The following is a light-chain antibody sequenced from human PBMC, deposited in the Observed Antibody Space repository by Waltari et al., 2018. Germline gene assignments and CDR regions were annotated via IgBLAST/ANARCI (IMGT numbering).Light chain of an antibody. V-gene: IGKV3-15*01. CDR3: QQYYVCPPIT. CDR1: NSVRTN. J-gene: IGKJ4*01. Sequence: THSPAALSVAPGDTVILSFRASNSVRTNLVWYQQKAGQAPRTLIYGAPTRASGVPSRFSGSGSETDFTLIISSLQSEDAAVYFCQQYYVCPPITFGGGTKLEI. CDR2: GAP.